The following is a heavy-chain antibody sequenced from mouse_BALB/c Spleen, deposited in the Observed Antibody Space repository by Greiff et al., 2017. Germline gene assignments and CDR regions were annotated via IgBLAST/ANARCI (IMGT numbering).Heavy chain of an antibody. CDR3: ARLPLIYYDYGAFDY. Sequence: EVMLVESGGGLVKPGGSLKLSCAASGFTFSSYAMSWVRQTPEKRLEWVASISSGGGNTYYPDSVKGRFTISRDNAENNLYLQMSSLRSEDTALYYCARLPLIYYDYGAFDYWGQGTTLTVSS. CDR1: GFTFSSYA. CDR2: ISSGGGNT. D-gene: IGHD2-4*01. J-gene: IGHJ2*01. V-gene: IGHV5-9*03.